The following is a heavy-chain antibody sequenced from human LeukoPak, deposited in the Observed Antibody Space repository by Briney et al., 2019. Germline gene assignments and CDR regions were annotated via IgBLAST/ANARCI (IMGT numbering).Heavy chain of an antibody. CDR1: GFTFSDYY. CDR2: ISSSGSTI. Sequence: GGSLRLSCAASGFTFSDYYMSWLGQAPGKGLEWVSYISSSGSTIYYADSVKGRFTISRDNAKNSLYLQMNSLRAEDTAVYYCAGERGYSYGYTPNWGQGTLVTVSS. CDR3: AGERGYSYGYTPN. J-gene: IGHJ4*02. V-gene: IGHV3-11*04. D-gene: IGHD5-18*01.